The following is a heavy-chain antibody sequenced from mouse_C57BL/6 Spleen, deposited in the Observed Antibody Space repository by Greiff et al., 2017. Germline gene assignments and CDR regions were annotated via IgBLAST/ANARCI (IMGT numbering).Heavy chain of an antibody. CDR3: SRVQGGAMDY. Sequence: VQLQQSGAELARPGASVKLSCKASGYTFTSYGIRWVKQRTGQGLEWIGEIYPRSGYPYYNEKFKGKATLTVDKSSSPAYMELRSLTSEDSAVYFCSRVQGGAMDYWGQGTSVTVSS. CDR2: IYPRSGYP. V-gene: IGHV1-81*01. CDR1: GYTFTSYG. J-gene: IGHJ4*01. D-gene: IGHD1-1*02.